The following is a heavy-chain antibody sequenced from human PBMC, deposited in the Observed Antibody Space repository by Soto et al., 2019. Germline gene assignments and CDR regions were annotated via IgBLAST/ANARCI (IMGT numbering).Heavy chain of an antibody. V-gene: IGHV3-74*01. Sequence: EVQLVESGGGLVQPGGSLRLSCAASGFTFSSYWMHWVRQAPGKGLVWVSRINSDGSSTNYADSVKGRFTISRDNARHTLFLQMDTLRAEDTAVYYCTRSGSSPYYYGMDVWGQGTTVTVSS. J-gene: IGHJ6*02. CDR1: GFTFSSYW. CDR2: INSDGSST. CDR3: TRSGSSPYYYGMDV. D-gene: IGHD6-6*01.